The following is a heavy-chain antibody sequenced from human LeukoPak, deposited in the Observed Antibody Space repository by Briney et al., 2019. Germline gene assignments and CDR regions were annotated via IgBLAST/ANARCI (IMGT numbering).Heavy chain of an antibody. CDR3: ARELMRQWLVRGWFDP. Sequence: SQTLSLTCAISGDSVSRNSAAWYWIRQSPSRGLEWLGRTYYRSKWYNDYAVSVKSRITINPDTSKNQFSLQLNSVTPEDTAVYYCARELMRQWLVRGWFDPWGQGTLVTVSS. CDR2: TYYRSKWYN. V-gene: IGHV6-1*01. D-gene: IGHD6-19*01. CDR1: GDSVSRNSAA. J-gene: IGHJ5*02.